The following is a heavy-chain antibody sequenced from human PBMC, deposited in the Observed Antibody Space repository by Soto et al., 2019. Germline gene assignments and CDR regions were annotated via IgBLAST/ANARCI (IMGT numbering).Heavy chain of an antibody. CDR3: ARDAPFYYDSSGYYYGGFGI. CDR2: IHYSGST. V-gene: IGHV4-59*01. D-gene: IGHD3-22*01. CDR1: GGYISRYY. Sequence: SETLSLTCTVSGGYISRYYWSWIRQTPGKGLEWIGYIHYSGSTKYKPSLRSRVTISADTSKNQLSLKLTSVTAADTAVYYCARDAPFYYDSSGYYYGGFGIWGQGTMVTVSS. J-gene: IGHJ3*02.